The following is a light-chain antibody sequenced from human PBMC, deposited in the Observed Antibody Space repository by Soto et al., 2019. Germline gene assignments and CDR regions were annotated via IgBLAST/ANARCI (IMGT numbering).Light chain of an antibody. J-gene: IGKJ1*01. CDR3: QQRSNWPRT. CDR1: QSISSK. CDR2: DAS. V-gene: IGKV1-39*01. Sequence: DIQMTQSPSPLSASVGDRVTITCRASQSISSKLNWYPQKPGKVPNLLIYDASHRATGIPARFSGSGSGTDFTLTISSLEPEDFAVYYCQQRSNWPRTFGQGTKVDMK.